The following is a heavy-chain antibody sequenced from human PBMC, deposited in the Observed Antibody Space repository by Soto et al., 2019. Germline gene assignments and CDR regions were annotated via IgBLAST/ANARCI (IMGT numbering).Heavy chain of an antibody. V-gene: IGHV3-13*01. CDR3: GREHITSSGPGYYGTDV. Sequence: PGGSLRLSCAASGFTFSSYDMHWVRQAPGKGLEWVSAIGIAGDTYYAGSVKGRFTISRENADTSLYLQMSSLTAGDTAAYYCGREHITSSGPGYYGTDVWGQGTTVTVSS. J-gene: IGHJ6*02. D-gene: IGHD6-6*01. CDR2: IGIAGDT. CDR1: GFTFSSYD.